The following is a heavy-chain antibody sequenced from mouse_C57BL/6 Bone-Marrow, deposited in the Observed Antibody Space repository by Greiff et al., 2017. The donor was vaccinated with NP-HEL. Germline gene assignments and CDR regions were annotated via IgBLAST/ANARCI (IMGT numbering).Heavy chain of an antibody. CDR1: GFTFSSYA. Sequence: EVMLVESGGGLVKPGGSLKLSCAASGFTFSSYAMSWVRQTPEKRLEWVATISDGGSYTYYPDIVKGRFTISRDNAKNNLYLQMSHLKSEDTAMYYCAREVPLYFDVWGTGTTVTVSS. D-gene: IGHD5-1*01. CDR2: ISDGGSYT. V-gene: IGHV5-4*01. J-gene: IGHJ1*03. CDR3: AREVPLYFDV.